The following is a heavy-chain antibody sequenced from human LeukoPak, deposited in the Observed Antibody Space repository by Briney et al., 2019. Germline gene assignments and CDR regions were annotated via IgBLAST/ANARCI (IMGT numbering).Heavy chain of an antibody. D-gene: IGHD1-1*01. J-gene: IGHJ4*02. CDR3: ATEGYR. CDR2: ISYDGSNK. Sequence: GGPLRLSCAASGFTFSSYAMHWVRQAPGKGLEWVAVISYDGSNKYYADSVKGRFTISRDNAKNSLYLQMNGLRAEDTAVYYCATEGYRWGQGTLVTVSS. CDR1: GFTFSSYA. V-gene: IGHV3-30*04.